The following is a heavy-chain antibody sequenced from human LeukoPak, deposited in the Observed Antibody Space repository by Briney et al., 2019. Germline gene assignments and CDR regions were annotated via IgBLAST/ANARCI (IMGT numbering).Heavy chain of an antibody. CDR1: GFTFNTFN. V-gene: IGHV3-21*01. D-gene: IGHD3-9*01. J-gene: IGHJ4*02. CDR2: ITSGGDYI. CDR3: ARGHYDVLAASYKWTPDY. Sequence: PGGSLRLSCAASGFTFNTFNMYWVRQAPGKGLEWVSSITSGGDYIYYADSVKGRFTTSRDNAKNSLSLQPNSLRVEDTAVYYCARGHYDVLAASYKWTPDYWGQGTLVTVSS.